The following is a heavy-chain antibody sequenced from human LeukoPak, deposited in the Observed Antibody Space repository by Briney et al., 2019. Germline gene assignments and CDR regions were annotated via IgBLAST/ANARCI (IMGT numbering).Heavy chain of an antibody. D-gene: IGHD3-10*01. Sequence: ASVKVSCKVSGYTLTELSMHWGRQVPGKGLEWMGGFDPEDGETIYAQRFQGRVTMTEDTSTDTAYMELSSLRSDDTAVYYCATLQQLWFGDLYRGGAFDIWGQGTLVTVSS. J-gene: IGHJ3*02. CDR2: FDPEDGET. CDR1: GYTLTELS. V-gene: IGHV1-24*01. CDR3: ATLQQLWFGDLYRGGAFDI.